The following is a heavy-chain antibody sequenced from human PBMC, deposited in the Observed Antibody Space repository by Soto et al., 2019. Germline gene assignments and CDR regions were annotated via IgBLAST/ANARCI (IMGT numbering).Heavy chain of an antibody. CDR3: ARDGDGMDV. D-gene: IGHD3-16*01. J-gene: IGHJ6*02. CDR2: IYYSGST. V-gene: IGHV4-59*01. CDR1: GGSISSYY. Sequence: QVQLQESGPGLVKPSETLSLTCTVSGGSISSYYWSWIRQPPGKGLEWIGYIYYSGSTNYNPSHMSRVTISVDTSKNQFSLKLSSVTAADTAVYYCARDGDGMDVWGQGTTVTVSS.